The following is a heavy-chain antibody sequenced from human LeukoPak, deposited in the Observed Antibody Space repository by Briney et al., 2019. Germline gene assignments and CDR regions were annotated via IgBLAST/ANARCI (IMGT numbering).Heavy chain of an antibody. CDR3: ARVRSSWYAFDI. V-gene: IGHV4-59*01. Sequence: PSETLSLTCTVSGGSISSYYWSWIRQPPGKGLEWIGYIYYSGSTNYNPSLKSRVTISVDTSKNQFSLKLSSVTAADTAVYYCARVRSSWYAFDIWGQGTMVTVSS. CDR1: GGSISSYY. J-gene: IGHJ3*02. CDR2: IYYSGST. D-gene: IGHD6-13*01.